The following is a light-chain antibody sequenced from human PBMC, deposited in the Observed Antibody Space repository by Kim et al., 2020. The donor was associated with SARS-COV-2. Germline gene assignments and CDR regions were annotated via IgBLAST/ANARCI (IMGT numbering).Light chain of an antibody. J-gene: IGKJ1*01. CDR1: QSVSGNF. CDR2: GAS. Sequence: APGERATLCCRASQSVSGNFIAWYQQRPGQSPRLLINGASSRATGVPERFSGSGSGTDFTLTISRLETEDFAVYYCQQFGHSPLTFGQGTKVDIK. CDR3: QQFGHSPLT. V-gene: IGKV3-20*01.